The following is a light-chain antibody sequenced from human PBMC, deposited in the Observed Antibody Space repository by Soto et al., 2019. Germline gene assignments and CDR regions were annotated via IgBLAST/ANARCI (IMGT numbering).Light chain of an antibody. J-gene: IGLJ1*01. CDR1: SSDVGGYNY. Sequence: QSVLTQPASVSGSPGQSITISCTGTSSDVGGYNYVSWYQQHPGKAPKLIIYEVTNRPSGFSNRFSGSKSGNTASLTISGLQAEDEADYYCSSYTNSGTLVFGTGTKLTVL. V-gene: IGLV2-14*01. CDR3: SSYTNSGTLV. CDR2: EVT.